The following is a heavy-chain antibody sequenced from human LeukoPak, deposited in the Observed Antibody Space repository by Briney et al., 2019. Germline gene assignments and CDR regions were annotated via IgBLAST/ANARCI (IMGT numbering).Heavy chain of an antibody. D-gene: IGHD3-16*01. V-gene: IGHV3-23*01. CDR2: ISDSGDST. J-gene: IGHJ5*02. CDR3: VKGGWCDD. CDR1: GFTFSSFA. Sequence: GGSLRLSCAASGFTFSSFAMSWVRQGPGKGLEWVSAISDSGDSTYYADSMKGRFTISKDKSNNTLFLQMNSLRAEDTAVYYCVKGGWCDDWGQGTRVTVSS.